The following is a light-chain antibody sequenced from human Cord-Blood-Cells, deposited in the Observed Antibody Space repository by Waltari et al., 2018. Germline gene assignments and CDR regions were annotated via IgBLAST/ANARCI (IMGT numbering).Light chain of an antibody. CDR1: NIGSKS. V-gene: IGLV3-21*01. J-gene: IGLJ3*02. CDR2: YDS. CDR3: RVWVSSSEHPV. Sequence: SYVLTQPPSVSVAPGKTARITWGGNNIGSKSVHWYQQKPGQAPVLVIYYDSDRPARIPRRCSGSNSGNTATLTIIRVEAGDEAGYYGRVWVSSSEHPVFGGRTKLTV.